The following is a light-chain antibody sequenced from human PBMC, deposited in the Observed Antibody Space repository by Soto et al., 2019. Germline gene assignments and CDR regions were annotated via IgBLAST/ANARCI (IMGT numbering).Light chain of an antibody. CDR1: QGISNY. CDR2: GAS. Sequence: DIQMTQSPSSLSASVGDRVTLTCRASQGISNYLAWYQQKPGKVPKLLIQGASTLHSGVPSRFSGSGSGTDFSLTISSLLPEDVATYYCQKYNSAPLTFGGGTKVEIK. V-gene: IGKV1-27*01. J-gene: IGKJ4*01. CDR3: QKYNSAPLT.